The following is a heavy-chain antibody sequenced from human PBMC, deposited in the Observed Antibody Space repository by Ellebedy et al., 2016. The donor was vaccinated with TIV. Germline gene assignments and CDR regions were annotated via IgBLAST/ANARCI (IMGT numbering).Heavy chain of an antibody. Sequence: GGSLRLXXAASGFTFSSFGMHWVRQAPGKGLEWVALVSHDGNKYYAESVKGRFTVSRDNSKNTLNLQMNSLRAEDSAVYYCAKVDPRYGVAPFDSWGQGTLVSVSS. V-gene: IGHV3-30*18. CDR2: VSHDGNK. J-gene: IGHJ4*02. CDR3: AKVDPRYGVAPFDS. CDR1: GFTFSSFG. D-gene: IGHD3-3*01.